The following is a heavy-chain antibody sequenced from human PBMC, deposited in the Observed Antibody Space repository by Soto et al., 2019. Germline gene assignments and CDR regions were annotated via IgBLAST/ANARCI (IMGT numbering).Heavy chain of an antibody. V-gene: IGHV1-69*13. Sequence: SVKVSCKASGGTFSSYAISWVRQAPGQGLEWMGGIIPIFGTANYAQKFQGRVTITADESTSTAYMELSSLRSEDTAVYYCARSPIVVVVAATPFDYWGQGTLVTVSS. D-gene: IGHD2-15*01. J-gene: IGHJ4*02. CDR1: GGTFSSYA. CDR2: IIPIFGTA. CDR3: ARSPIVVVVAATPFDY.